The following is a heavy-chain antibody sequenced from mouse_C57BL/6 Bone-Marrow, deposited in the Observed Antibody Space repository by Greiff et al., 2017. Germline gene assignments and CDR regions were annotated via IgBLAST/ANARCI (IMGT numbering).Heavy chain of an antibody. V-gene: IGHV1-26*01. CDR2: INPNNGGT. J-gene: IGHJ3*01. D-gene: IGHD1-1*01. Sequence: VQLQQSGPELVKPGASVKISCKASGYTFTDYYMNWVKQSHGKSLEWIGDINPNNGGTSYNQKFKGKATLTVDKSSSTAYMELRSLTSEDSAVYYCARSNGSSPAWFAHWGQGTLVTVSA. CDR1: GYTFTDYY. CDR3: ARSNGSSPAWFAH.